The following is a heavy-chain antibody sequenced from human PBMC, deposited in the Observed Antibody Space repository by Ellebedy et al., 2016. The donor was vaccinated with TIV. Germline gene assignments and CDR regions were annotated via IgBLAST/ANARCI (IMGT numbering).Heavy chain of an antibody. V-gene: IGHV3-53*01. CDR2: IFSAADGGET. J-gene: IGHJ4*02. CDR1: GFTVTTNY. D-gene: IGHD4-23*01. Sequence: GESLKISCAASGFTVTTNYMNWVRQAPGKGLAWVSVIFSAADGGETHYADSVKGRFTISRDSSKNTLYLQMTSLRAEDTAVYYCAKDAAGNGGKLDYWGQGALVTVSS. CDR3: AKDAAGNGGKLDY.